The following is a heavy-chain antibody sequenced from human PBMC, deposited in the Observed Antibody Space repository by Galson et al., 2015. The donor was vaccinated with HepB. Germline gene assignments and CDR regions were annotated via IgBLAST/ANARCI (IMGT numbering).Heavy chain of an antibody. CDR1: GFTFSNYW. V-gene: IGHV3-74*03. J-gene: IGHJ4*02. CDR3: ARTRGAAAGIFDY. D-gene: IGHD6-13*01. Sequence: PLRLAGAASGFTFSNYWMHWVRQAPGKGLVWVSRINSDGTYITYADSVKGRFTISRDNAKNTLYLQMNSPRAEDTALYYCARTRGAAAGIFDYWGQGSLVTVSS. CDR2: INSDGTYI.